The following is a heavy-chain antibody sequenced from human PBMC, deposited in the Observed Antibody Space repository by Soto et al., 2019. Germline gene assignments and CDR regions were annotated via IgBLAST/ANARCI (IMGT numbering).Heavy chain of an antibody. D-gene: IGHD3-10*01. V-gene: IGHV3-64*01. CDR3: ARDRARYGSGSYSFDY. J-gene: IGHJ4*02. Sequence: EVQLVESGGGLVQPGGSLRRSCAASGFTFSSYAMHWVRQAAGKGLEYVSAISSNGGSTYYANSVKGRFTISRDNSKNTLYLQMGSLRAEDMAVYYCARDRARYGSGSYSFDYWGQGTLVTVSS. CDR1: GFTFSSYA. CDR2: ISSNGGST.